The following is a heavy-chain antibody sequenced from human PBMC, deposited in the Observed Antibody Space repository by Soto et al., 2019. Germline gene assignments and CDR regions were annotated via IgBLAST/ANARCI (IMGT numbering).Heavy chain of an antibody. J-gene: IGHJ6*02. CDR3: ARVDTTMINYSGMDV. V-gene: IGHV4-4*02. D-gene: IGHD5-18*01. CDR1: GVSISTSNW. CDR2: MYYSGTT. Sequence: SETLSLTCAVSGVSISTSNWWSWVRQPPGKGLEWIGEMYYSGTTNYNPSLESRVTISVDKSKNQFSLKLTSVTAADTAIYYCARVDTTMINYSGMDVWGQGTTVTVSS.